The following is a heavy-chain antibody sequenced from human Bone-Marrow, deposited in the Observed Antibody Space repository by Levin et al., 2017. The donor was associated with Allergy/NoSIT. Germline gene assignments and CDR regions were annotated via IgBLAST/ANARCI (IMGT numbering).Heavy chain of an antibody. CDR2: VLHSGNT. V-gene: IGHV4-30-2*01. J-gene: IGHJ4*02. CDR1: RGSIGSGAYS. Sequence: SSQTLSLTCTVSRGSIGSGAYSWNWIRQPPGKGLEWIGYVLHSGNTYFNPSFKSRATISVDRTKNQFFLRLSSMTVADTAVYYCARADSGTYSIGGEIDYWGQGTLVTVSS. D-gene: IGHD1-26*01. CDR3: ARADSGTYSIGGEIDY.